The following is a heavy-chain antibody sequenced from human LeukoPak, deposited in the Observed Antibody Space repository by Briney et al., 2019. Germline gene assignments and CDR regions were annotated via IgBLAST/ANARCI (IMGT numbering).Heavy chain of an antibody. CDR1: GFTFSNAW. J-gene: IGHJ6*03. CDR2: IRSKTDGGTA. Sequence: PGGSLRLSCAASGFTFSNAWMSWVRQAPGKGLDWVGRIRSKTDGGTADHAASVRGRFTISRDDSKNMLYLQMNSLKTEDTAVYYCARDWQTADGNYYYMDVWGKGTTVTISS. CDR3: ARDWQTADGNYYYMDV. V-gene: IGHV3-15*01.